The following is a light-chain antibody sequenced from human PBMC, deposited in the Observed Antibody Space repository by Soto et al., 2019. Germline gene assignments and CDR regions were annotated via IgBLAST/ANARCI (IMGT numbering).Light chain of an antibody. CDR3: MQGTHWPRT. J-gene: IGKJ1*01. CDR2: KVS. CDR1: QSLVNSDGNTY. Sequence: DVAMTQSPLSVSVTLGQRASISCPSSQSLVNSDGNTYLNWFQQRQGQSPRRXXYKVSNRDSGVPDRFSGSGSGTDGTLKISRVEAEDGGVYYCMQGTHWPRTFGQGTKVDIK. V-gene: IGKV2-30*01.